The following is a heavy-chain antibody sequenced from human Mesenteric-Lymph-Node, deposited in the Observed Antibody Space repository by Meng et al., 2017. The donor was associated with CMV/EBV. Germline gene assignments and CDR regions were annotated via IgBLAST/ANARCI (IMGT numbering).Heavy chain of an antibody. J-gene: IGHJ4*02. Sequence: QGQLQRVGAGLLKPSETLSLTCPVYGGPFSGYYWSWIRQPPGKGLEWIGEINHSGSTNYNPSLKSRVTISVDTSKNQFSLKLSSVTAADTAVYYCARHQRWLKSEGGFNYWGQGTLVTVFS. V-gene: IGHV4-34*01. D-gene: IGHD4-23*01. CDR1: GGPFSGYY. CDR3: ARHQRWLKSEGGFNY. CDR2: INHSGST.